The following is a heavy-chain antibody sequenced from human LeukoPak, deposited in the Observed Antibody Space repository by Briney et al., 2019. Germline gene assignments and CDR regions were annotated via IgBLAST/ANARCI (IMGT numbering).Heavy chain of an antibody. D-gene: IGHD2-8*01. CDR1: GGSITSYH. Sequence: SETLSLTCTVSGGSITSYHWSWIRQPPGKGLENIGYVYYSGSANYNPSLKSRVTISVDTSKSQFSLKLSSVTAADTAVYYCARSGPNGVGDYYFDYWGQGTLVIVSS. V-gene: IGHV4-59*08. CDR2: VYYSGSA. CDR3: ARSGPNGVGDYYFDY. J-gene: IGHJ4*02.